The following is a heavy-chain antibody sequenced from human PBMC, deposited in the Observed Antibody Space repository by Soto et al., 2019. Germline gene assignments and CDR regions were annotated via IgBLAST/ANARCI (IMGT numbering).Heavy chain of an antibody. CDR3: AGDFRDSCGGPSCIDFDF. V-gene: IGHV1-18*01. CDR2: ISANSGDT. D-gene: IGHD2-21*01. J-gene: IGHJ4*02. Sequence: QVQLVQSGAEVKEPGASVRVSCKASGYTFSSYGFSWVRQAPGQGLEWVAWISANSGDTNSAQKFQGRVTLTTDTSTTTAYMDLRRLTSGDAAIYSCAGDFRDSCGGPSCIDFDFWGQGALVTVSS. CDR1: GYTFSSYG.